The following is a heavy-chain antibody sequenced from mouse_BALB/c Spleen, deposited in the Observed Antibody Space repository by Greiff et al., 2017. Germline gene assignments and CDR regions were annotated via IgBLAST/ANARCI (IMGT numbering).Heavy chain of an antibody. CDR1: GYTFTTYP. CDR3: ARGDYDGYYFDY. D-gene: IGHD2-4*01. J-gene: IGHJ2*01. CDR2: FHPYNDDT. V-gene: IGHV1-47*01. Sequence: QVQLQQSGAELVKPGASVTMSCKAFGYTFTTYPIEWMKQNHGKSLEWIGNFHPYNDDTKYNEKFKGKAKLTVEKSSSTVYLELSRLTSDDSAVYYCARGDYDGYYFDYWGQGTTVTVSS.